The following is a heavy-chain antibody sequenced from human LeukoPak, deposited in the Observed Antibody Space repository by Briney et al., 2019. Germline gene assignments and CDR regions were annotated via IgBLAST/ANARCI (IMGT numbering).Heavy chain of an antibody. CDR3: ARLVAATGNFDY. D-gene: IGHD6-13*01. V-gene: IGHV4-30-2*01. J-gene: IGHJ4*02. CDR2: IYHSGST. CDR1: GGSISSGGYS. Sequence: SETLSLTCAVSGGSISSGGYSWSWIRQPPGKGLEWIGYIYHSGSTYYNPSFKSRVTISVHRSKNQFSLKLSSVTAADTAVYYCARLVAATGNFDYWGQGTLVTVSS.